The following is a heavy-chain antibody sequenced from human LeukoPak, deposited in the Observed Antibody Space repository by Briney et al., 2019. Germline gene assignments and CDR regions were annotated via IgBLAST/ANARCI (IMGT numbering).Heavy chain of an antibody. J-gene: IGHJ4*02. CDR1: GFTFSSYA. D-gene: IGHD3-22*01. CDR3: AKDPDYDSSGYYVY. CDR2: ISGSGGST. Sequence: GGSLRLSCAASGFTFSSYAMSWVRQAPGKGLEWVSAISGSGGSTYYADSVKDRFTISRDNSKNTLYLQMNSLRAEDTAVYYCAKDPDYDSSGYYVYWGQGTLVTVSS. V-gene: IGHV3-23*01.